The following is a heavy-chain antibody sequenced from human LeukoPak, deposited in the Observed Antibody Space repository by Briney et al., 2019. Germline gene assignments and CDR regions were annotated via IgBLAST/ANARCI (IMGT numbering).Heavy chain of an antibody. D-gene: IGHD3-22*01. Sequence: GASVKVSCKASGYTFTGYYVHWVRQAPGQGLEWMGWINPNSGGTNYAQKFQGRVTMTRDTSISTAYMELSRLRSDDTAVYYCARAGLDYYDSSGPYYFDYWGQGTLVTVSS. CDR3: ARAGLDYYDSSGPYYFDY. CDR1: GYTFTGYY. CDR2: INPNSGGT. V-gene: IGHV1-2*02. J-gene: IGHJ4*02.